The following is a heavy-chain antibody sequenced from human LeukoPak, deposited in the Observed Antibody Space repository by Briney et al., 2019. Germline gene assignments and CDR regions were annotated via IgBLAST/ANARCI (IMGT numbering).Heavy chain of an antibody. CDR3: TRDLMDCDVSTGSHHYYMDV. CDR2: INGDGRNI. Sequence: GGSLRLSCVASGFTFSSYWMHWVRQDPRKGLVWVSRINGDGRNINYADSVRGRFTISRDNAKNTLYLQMNTLRVEDTAVYYCTRDLMDCDVSTGSHHYYMDVWGQGTTVTVSS. CDR1: GFTFSSYW. J-gene: IGHJ6*02. D-gene: IGHD3-9*01. V-gene: IGHV3-74*01.